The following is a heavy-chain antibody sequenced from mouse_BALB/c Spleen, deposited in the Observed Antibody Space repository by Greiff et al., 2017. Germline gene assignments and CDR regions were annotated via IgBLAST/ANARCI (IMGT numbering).Heavy chain of an antibody. V-gene: IGHV1-14*01. D-gene: IGHD1-1*01. Sequence: VQLKESGPELVKPGASVKMSCKASGYTFTSYVMHWVKQKPGQGLEWIGYINPYNDGTKYNEKFKGKATLTSDKSSSTAYMELSSLTSEDSAVYYCARRLPYGSTWYFDVWGAGTTVTVSS. J-gene: IGHJ1*01. CDR1: GYTFTSYV. CDR2: INPYNDGT. CDR3: ARRLPYGSTWYFDV.